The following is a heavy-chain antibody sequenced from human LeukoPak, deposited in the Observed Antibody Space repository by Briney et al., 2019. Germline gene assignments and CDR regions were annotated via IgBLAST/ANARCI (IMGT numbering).Heavy chain of an antibody. CDR1: GGSISSSSYY. D-gene: IGHD6-13*01. Sequence: SETPSLTCTVSGGSISSSSYYWGWIRQPPGKGLEWIGSIYYSGSTYYNPSLKSRVTISVDTSKNQFSLKLSSVTAADTAVYYCARGCPYSSSWYDYYYYYMDVWGEGTTVTVSS. CDR3: ARGCPYSSSWYDYYYYYMDV. CDR2: IYYSGST. J-gene: IGHJ6*03. V-gene: IGHV4-39*01.